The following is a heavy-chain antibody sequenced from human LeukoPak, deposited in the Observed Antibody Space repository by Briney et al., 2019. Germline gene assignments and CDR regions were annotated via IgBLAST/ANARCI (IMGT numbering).Heavy chain of an antibody. CDR1: GGSISSYY. CDR2: IYYSGST. Sequence: SETLSLTCTVSGGSISSYYWSWIRQPPGKGLEWIGHIYYSGSTHYNPSLKSRVTISVDTSKNQFSLKLSSVTAADTAVYYCARTDYYDSSGYYSFFDYWGQGTLVTVSS. D-gene: IGHD3-22*01. J-gene: IGHJ4*02. CDR3: ARTDYYDSSGYYSFFDY. V-gene: IGHV4-59*08.